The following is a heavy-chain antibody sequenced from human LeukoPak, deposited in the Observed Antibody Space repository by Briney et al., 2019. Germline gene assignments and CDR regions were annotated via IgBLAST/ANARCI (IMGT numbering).Heavy chain of an antibody. V-gene: IGHV4-39*07. CDR1: GGSISSSSYY. CDR3: ARGTIIAVAGERGWFDP. J-gene: IGHJ5*02. CDR2: IYYSGST. Sequence: SETLSLTCTVSGGSISSSSYYWGWIRQPPGKGLEWIGSIYYSGSTYYNPSLKSRVTISVDTSKNQFSLKLSSVTAADTAVYYCARGTIIAVAGERGWFDPWGQGTLVTVSS. D-gene: IGHD6-19*01.